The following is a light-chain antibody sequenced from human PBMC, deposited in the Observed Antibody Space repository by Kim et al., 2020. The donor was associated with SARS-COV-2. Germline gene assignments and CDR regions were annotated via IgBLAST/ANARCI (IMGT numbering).Light chain of an antibody. J-gene: IGKJ4*01. V-gene: IGKV2-28*01. CDR3: MQALQTPLT. Sequence: GPASISCRSSQSLLHSNGYNYLDWYLQKPGQSPQLLIYLGSNRASGAPDRFSGSGSGTDFTLKISRVEAEDVGVYYCMQALQTPLTFGGGTKLEI. CDR2: LGS. CDR1: QSLLHSNGYNY.